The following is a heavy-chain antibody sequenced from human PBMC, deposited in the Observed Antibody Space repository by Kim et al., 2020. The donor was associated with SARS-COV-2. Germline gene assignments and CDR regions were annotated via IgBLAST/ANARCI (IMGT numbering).Heavy chain of an antibody. CDR1: GFTFSTYS. D-gene: IGHD2-2*01. Sequence: GGSLRLSCAASGFTFSTYSMNWVRQAPGKGLEWVSSISSTSAYIYYADSVKGRFTISRDNAKDSLYLQMNSLRAEDTAVYYCARNLVPFTKTYGMDVWGQETTVTV. J-gene: IGHJ6*02. CDR2: ISSTSAYI. V-gene: IGHV3-21*01. CDR3: ARNLVPFTKTYGMDV.